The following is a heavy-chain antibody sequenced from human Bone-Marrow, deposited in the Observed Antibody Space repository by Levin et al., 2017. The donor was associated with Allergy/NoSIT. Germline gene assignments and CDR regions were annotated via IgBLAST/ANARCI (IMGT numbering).Heavy chain of an antibody. J-gene: IGHJ4*02. CDR3: ARDVADSDSSGYYFHYFDY. CDR1: GGSMSSGGYY. V-gene: IGHV4-31*03. D-gene: IGHD3-22*01. Sequence: PSETLSLTCTVSGGSMSSGGYYWYWIRQHPGKGLEWIGHIYYTGDTYYNPSLKSRVIISVDTSKNQFYLKLTSVTAADTAVYYCARDVADSDSSGYYFHYFDYWGQGTLVTVSS. CDR2: IYYTGDT.